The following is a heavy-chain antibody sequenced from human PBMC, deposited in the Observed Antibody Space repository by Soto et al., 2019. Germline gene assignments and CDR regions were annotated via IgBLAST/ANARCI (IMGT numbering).Heavy chain of an antibody. V-gene: IGHV1-46*01. CDR1: GYTFTSYY. D-gene: IGHD2-2*01. CDR2: INPSGGST. J-gene: IGHJ3*02. Sequence: KPLWASVKVSCKASGYTFTSYYMHWVRQAPGQGLEWMGIINPSGGSTSYAQKFQGRVTMTRDTSTSTVYMELSSLRSEDTAVYYCARDIRDIVVVPAAIAMDAFDIWGQGTMVTVSS. CDR3: ARDIRDIVVVPAAIAMDAFDI.